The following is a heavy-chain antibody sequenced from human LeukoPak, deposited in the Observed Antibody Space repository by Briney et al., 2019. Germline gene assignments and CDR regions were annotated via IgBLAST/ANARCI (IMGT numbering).Heavy chain of an antibody. D-gene: IGHD3-22*01. CDR3: AKDSSGDNWFDP. CDR2: ISGSGGST. J-gene: IGHJ5*02. Sequence: PGGSLRLSCAASGFTFSSYAMSWVRQAPGKGLEWVSAISGSGGSTYYADSVKGRFTISGDNSKNTLYLQMNSLRAEDTAVYYCAKDSSGDNWFDPWGQGTLVTVSS. CDR1: GFTFSSYA. V-gene: IGHV3-23*01.